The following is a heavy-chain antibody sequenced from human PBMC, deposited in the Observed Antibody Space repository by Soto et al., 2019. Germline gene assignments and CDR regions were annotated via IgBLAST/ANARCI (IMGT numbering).Heavy chain of an antibody. V-gene: IGHV3-48*03. CDR3: ARELDSSSFFYYDGMDV. D-gene: IGHD6-6*01. CDR1: GFTFSSYE. J-gene: IGHJ6*02. CDR2: ISSSGNTI. Sequence: PGGSLRLSCAGSGFTFSSYEMNWVRQAPGKGLEWLSYISSSGNTIYYADSVKGRFTISRDNAKNSLYLQMNSLRAEDTAVYYCARELDSSSFFYYDGMDVWGQGTTVTVSS.